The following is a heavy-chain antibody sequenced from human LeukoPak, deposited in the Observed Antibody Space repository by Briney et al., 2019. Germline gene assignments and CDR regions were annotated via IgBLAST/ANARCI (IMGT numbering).Heavy chain of an antibody. CDR1: GFTFTRYG. J-gene: IGHJ4*02. Sequence: ASVKVSCKASGFTFTRYGISWVRQAPGQGLEWVAWISAYNGDTKYAQKFQGRLTMTTDTSTSTAYMELRSLRSDDTAVYYCARDPSNTSGWYAWADYWGQGTLVTVSS. CDR3: ARDPSNTSGWYAWADY. CDR2: ISAYNGDT. V-gene: IGHV1-18*01. D-gene: IGHD6-19*01.